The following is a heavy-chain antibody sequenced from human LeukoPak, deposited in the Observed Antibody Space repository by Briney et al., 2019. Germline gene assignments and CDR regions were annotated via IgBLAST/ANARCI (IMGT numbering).Heavy chain of an antibody. CDR3: ARSTRAGAAPAGFDI. J-gene: IGHJ3*02. CDR2: IYSGGST. CDR1: GFTVSSNY. V-gene: IGHV3-66*01. D-gene: IGHD2-2*01. Sequence: GGSLRLSCAASGFTVSSNYMSWVRQAPGKGLEWVSVIYSGGSTYYADSVKGRFTICRDNSKNTLYLQMNSLRAEDTAVYYCARSTRAGAAPAGFDIWGQGTMVTVSS.